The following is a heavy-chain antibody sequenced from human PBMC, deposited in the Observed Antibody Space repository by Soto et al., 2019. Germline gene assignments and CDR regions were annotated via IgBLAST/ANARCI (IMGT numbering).Heavy chain of an antibody. J-gene: IGHJ4*02. V-gene: IGHV3-30*18. CDR2: ISYDGSNK. Sequence: QVQLVESGGGVVQPGRSLRLSCAASGFTFSSYGMHWVRQAPGKGLEWVAVISYDGSNKYYADSVKGRFTISRDKSKNTLYLQMNSLRAEDTAVYYCAKVNVGANHNVDYWGQGTLVTVSS. CDR3: AKVNVGANHNVDY. D-gene: IGHD1-26*01. CDR1: GFTFSSYG.